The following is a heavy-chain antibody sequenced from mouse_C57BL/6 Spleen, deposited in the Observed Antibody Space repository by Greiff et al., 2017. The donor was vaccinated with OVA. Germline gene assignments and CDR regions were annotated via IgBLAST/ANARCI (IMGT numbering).Heavy chain of an antibody. CDR1: GYTFTDYN. J-gene: IGHJ4*01. V-gene: IGHV1-18*01. Sequence: EVKLVESGPELVKPGASVKIPCKASGYTFTDYNMDWVKQSHGKSLEWIGDINPNNGGTIYNQKFKGKATLTVDKSSSTAYMELRSLTSEDTAVYYCARSGLLSSSMDYWGQGTSVTVSS. CDR2: INPNNGGT. D-gene: IGHD2-12*01. CDR3: ARSGLLSSSMDY.